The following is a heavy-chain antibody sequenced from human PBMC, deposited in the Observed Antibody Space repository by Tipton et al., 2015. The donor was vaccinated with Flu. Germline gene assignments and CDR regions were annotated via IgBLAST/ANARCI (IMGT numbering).Heavy chain of an antibody. D-gene: IGHD3-16*02. CDR3: ARSRDYVWGSYRYSDYDAFDI. J-gene: IGHJ3*02. V-gene: IGHV4-34*01. CDR1: GGSLSGYY. CDR2: INHSGST. Sequence: TLSLTCAVYGGSLSGYYWSWIRQTPGKGLEWIGEINHSGSTNYNPSLKSRVTISVDTSKNQFSLKLGSVTAADTAVYFCARSRDYVWGSYRYSDYDAFDIWGQGTMVTVSS.